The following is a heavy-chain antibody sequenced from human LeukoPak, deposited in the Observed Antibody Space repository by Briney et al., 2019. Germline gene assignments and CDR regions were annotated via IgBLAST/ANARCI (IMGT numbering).Heavy chain of an antibody. V-gene: IGHV1-2*02. CDR2: INPNSGGT. D-gene: IGHD6-19*01. CDR3: AREPAVAGIAFDP. J-gene: IGHJ5*02. CDR1: GYTFTGCY. Sequence: GASVKVSCKASGYTFTGCYMHWVRQAPGQGLEWMGWINPNSGGTNYAQKFQGRVTMTRDTSISTAYMELSRLRSDDTAVYYCAREPAVAGIAFDPWGQGTLVTVSS.